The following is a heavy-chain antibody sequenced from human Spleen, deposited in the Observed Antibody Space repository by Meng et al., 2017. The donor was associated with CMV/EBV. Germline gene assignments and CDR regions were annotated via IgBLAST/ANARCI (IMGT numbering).Heavy chain of an antibody. CDR2: IYSNSRT. CDR3: ARASAGWYYYGMDV. CDR1: GVTVSSNY. J-gene: IGHJ6*02. V-gene: IGHV3-66*02. D-gene: IGHD6-19*01. Sequence: LSLTCVVSGVTVSSNYMTWVRQAPGKGLEWVSVIYSNSRTYYADSVKGRFTISRDNSKNTLYLQMNSLRAEDTAVYYCARASAGWYYYGMDVWGQGTTVTVSS.